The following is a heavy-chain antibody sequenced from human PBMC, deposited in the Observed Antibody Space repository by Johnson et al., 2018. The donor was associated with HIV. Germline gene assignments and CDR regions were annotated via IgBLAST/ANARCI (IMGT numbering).Heavy chain of an antibody. D-gene: IGHD3-22*01. J-gene: IGHJ3*01. CDR2: IYSGGST. Sequence: EVQLVESGGGLVNPGGSLTLSCAASGFTFSNAWMSWVRQAPGKGLEWVSVIYSGGSTYYPDSVKGRFTISRDNSKNTLYLQMNSLRAEDTAVYYCARGSRYTYDNDDAYLLHAFDFWGQGTMVTVSS. CDR1: GFTFSNAW. CDR3: ARGSRYTYDNDDAYLLHAFDF. V-gene: IGHV3-66*01.